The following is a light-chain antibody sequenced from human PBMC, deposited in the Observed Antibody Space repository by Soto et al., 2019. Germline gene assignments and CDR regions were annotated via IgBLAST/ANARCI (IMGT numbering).Light chain of an antibody. CDR2: DAS. CDR1: QSVSSY. CDR3: QHYNNWPIT. J-gene: IGKJ5*01. Sequence: EIMLSQSPAALSLSPGERATLSCRASQSVSSYLAWYQQKPGQAPRLLIYDASNRATGIPARFSGSGSGTDFTLTISSLEPEDFAVYHCQHYNNWPITFGQGTRLEI. V-gene: IGKV3-11*01.